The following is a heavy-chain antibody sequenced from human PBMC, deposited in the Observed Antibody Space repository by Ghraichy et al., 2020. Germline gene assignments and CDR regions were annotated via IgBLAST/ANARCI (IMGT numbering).Heavy chain of an antibody. V-gene: IGHV3-48*01. CDR1: GFTFSDYS. CDR3: AREYDSRGYYYGIDH. CDR2: ISSGSSTI. D-gene: IGHD3-22*01. J-gene: IGHJ4*02. Sequence: GGSLRLSCTASGFTFSDYSMNWVRQAPGKGLEWISYISSGSSTIWYAGSVKGRFTISRDDARIALYLQMNTLRAEDTAVYYCAREYDSRGYYYGIDHWGQGTLVTVSS.